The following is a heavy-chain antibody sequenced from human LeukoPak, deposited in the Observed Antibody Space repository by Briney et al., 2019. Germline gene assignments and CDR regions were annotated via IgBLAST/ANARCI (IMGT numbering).Heavy chain of an antibody. CDR1: GLTFSSYS. CDR2: ISSSSSYI. D-gene: IGHD4-17*01. J-gene: IGHJ4*02. CDR3: ARDGIDYGDYNRGIQDY. Sequence: GGSLRLSCAPSGLTFSSYSINWVRQAPGKGLEWVSSISSSSSYIYYADSVKCRFTISRDNAKNSLYLQMNSLRAEDTAVYYSARDGIDYGDYNRGIQDYWGQGTLATLSS. V-gene: IGHV3-21*01.